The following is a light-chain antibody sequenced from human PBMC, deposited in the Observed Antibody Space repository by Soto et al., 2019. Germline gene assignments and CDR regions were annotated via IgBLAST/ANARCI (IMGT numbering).Light chain of an antibody. CDR2: KAS. V-gene: IGKV1-5*03. Sequence: DVQMTQSPSTLSPSVGDRVTITCRASQSISSWLAWYQQKPGKAPKLLIYKASSLESGVPSRFSGSGSGTEFTLTISSLQPDDFATYYCQQYNSYPYTFGQGTK. J-gene: IGKJ2*01. CDR1: QSISSW. CDR3: QQYNSYPYT.